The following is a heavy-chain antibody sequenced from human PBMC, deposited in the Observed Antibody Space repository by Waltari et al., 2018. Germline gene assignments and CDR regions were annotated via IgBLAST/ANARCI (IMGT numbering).Heavy chain of an antibody. D-gene: IGHD1-7*01. V-gene: IGHV1-46*01. CDR1: GYTFTSYY. CDR2: INPSGGST. Sequence: QVQLVQSGAEVKKPGASVKVSCKASGYTFTSYYMHWVRQAPGQGLEWMGIINPSGGSTSYAQKFQGRVTMTRDTSTSTVYMELSSLRSEDTAVYYCARVRLYNWNYGGAFDIWGQGTMVTVSS. CDR3: ARVRLYNWNYGGAFDI. J-gene: IGHJ3*02.